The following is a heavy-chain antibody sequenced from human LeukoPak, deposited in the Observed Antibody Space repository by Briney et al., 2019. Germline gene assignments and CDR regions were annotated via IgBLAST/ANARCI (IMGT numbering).Heavy chain of an antibody. CDR2: IYPGDSDT. CDR1: GYSFTSYW. Sequence: PGDSLKISCKGSGYSFTSYWIGWVRQMPGKGLEWMGIIYPGDSDTRYSPSFQGQVTISADKSISTAYLQWSSLKASDTAMYYCARHAVRYFDWLSEPPGDYRGQGTLVAVSS. CDR3: ARHAVRYFDWLSEPPGDY. V-gene: IGHV5-51*01. D-gene: IGHD3-9*01. J-gene: IGHJ4*02.